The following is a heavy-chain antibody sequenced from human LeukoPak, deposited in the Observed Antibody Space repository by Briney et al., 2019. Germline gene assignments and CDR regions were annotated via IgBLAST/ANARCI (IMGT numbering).Heavy chain of an antibody. V-gene: IGHV1-69*04. CDR1: GGTFSSYA. CDR3: ARADNRLRFLSSATNNWFDP. CDR2: IIPILGIA. Sequence: GSSVKVSCKASGGTFSSYAISWVRQAPGQGLEWMGRIIPILGIANYAQKSQGRVTITADKSTSTAYMELSSLRSEDTAVYYCARADNRLRFLSSATNNWFDPWGQGTLVTVSS. J-gene: IGHJ5*02. D-gene: IGHD3-3*01.